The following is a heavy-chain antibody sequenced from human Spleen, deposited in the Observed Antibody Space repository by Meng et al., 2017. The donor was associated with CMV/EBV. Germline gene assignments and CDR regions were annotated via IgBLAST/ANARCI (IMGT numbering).Heavy chain of an antibody. CDR1: DSVSSNSAA. CDR3: ARTFEYSSSITLDY. CDR2: TYYRSKWYN. Sequence: DSVSSNSAAWNWIRQSPSRGLEWLGRTYYRSKWYNDYAVSVKSRITINPDTSKNQFSLQLNSVTPEDTAVYYCARTFEYSSSITLDYWGQGTLVTVSS. V-gene: IGHV6-1*01. D-gene: IGHD6-6*01. J-gene: IGHJ4*02.